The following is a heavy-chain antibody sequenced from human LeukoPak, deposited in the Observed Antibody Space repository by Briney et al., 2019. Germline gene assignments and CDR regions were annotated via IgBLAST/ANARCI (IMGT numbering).Heavy chain of an antibody. Sequence: PGGSLRLSCAASGFTFSDYYMSWIRQAPGKGLEWVSYISSSSSYTRYADSVKGRFTIPRDNAKNSLNLQMNSLRVEDTALYFCARVGSGWYHGDYWGQGTLVTVSS. CDR2: ISSSSSYT. V-gene: IGHV3-11*05. D-gene: IGHD6-19*01. J-gene: IGHJ4*02. CDR1: GFTFSDYY. CDR3: ARVGSGWYHGDY.